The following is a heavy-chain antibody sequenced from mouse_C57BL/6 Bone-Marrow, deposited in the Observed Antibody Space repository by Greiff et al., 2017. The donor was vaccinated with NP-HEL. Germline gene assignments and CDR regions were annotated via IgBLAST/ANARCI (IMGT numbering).Heavy chain of an antibody. Sequence: LQQPGASVKMSCKASGYTFTSYWITWVKQRPGQGLEWIGDIYPGSGSTNYNEKFKSKATLTVDTSSSTAYMQLSSLTSEDSAVYYCARGPGLYAMDYWGQGTSVTVSS. CDR1: GYTFTSYW. CDR3: ARGPGLYAMDY. D-gene: IGHD3-1*01. J-gene: IGHJ4*01. CDR2: IYPGSGST. V-gene: IGHV1-55*01.